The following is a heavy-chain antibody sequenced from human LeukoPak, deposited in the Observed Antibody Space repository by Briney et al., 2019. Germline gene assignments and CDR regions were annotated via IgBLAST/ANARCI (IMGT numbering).Heavy chain of an antibody. J-gene: IGHJ4*02. D-gene: IGHD6-13*01. V-gene: IGHV3-23*01. CDR1: GFAFSSYA. Sequence: PGGSLRLSCAASGFAFSSYAMSWVREATGQGVEAGSAISGSGGSTYYAGSVKGRFTISRDNSKNTLYLQMNSLRAEDTAVYYCANEWYSSSWYGGPDYWGQGTLVTVSS. CDR3: ANEWYSSSWYGGPDY. CDR2: ISGSGGST.